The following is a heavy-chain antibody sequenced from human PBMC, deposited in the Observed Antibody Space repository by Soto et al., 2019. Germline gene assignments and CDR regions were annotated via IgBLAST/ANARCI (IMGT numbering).Heavy chain of an antibody. CDR2: ISYDGSNK. J-gene: IGHJ4*02. V-gene: IGHV3-30*18. CDR3: ANYCSGGSCYRFH. CDR1: GFTFSSYG. Sequence: VQLVESGGGVVQPGRSLRLSCAASGFTFSSYGMHWVRQAPGKGLEWVAVISYDGSNKYYADSVKGRFTISRDNSKNTLYLQMNSLRAEDTVVYYCANYCSGGSCYRFHWGQGTLVTVSS. D-gene: IGHD2-15*01.